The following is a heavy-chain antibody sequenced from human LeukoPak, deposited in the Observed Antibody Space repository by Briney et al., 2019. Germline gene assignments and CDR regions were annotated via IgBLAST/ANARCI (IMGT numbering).Heavy chain of an antibody. V-gene: IGHV4-31*03. Sequence: SQTLSLTCTVSGGSISSGGYYWSWIRQHPGKGLEWIGYIYYSGSTYYNPSLKSRVTISLDTSKNQFSLKLSSVTAADTAVYYCARDAVDDEYSSSNWFDPWGQGTLVTVSS. CDR2: IYYSGST. CDR3: ARDAVDDEYSSSNWFDP. CDR1: GGSISSGGYY. J-gene: IGHJ5*02. D-gene: IGHD6-6*01.